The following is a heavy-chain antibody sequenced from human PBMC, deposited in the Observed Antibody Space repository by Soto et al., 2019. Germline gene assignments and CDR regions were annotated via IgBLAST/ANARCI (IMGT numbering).Heavy chain of an antibody. D-gene: IGHD3-9*01. CDR1: GFTFSTSA. CDR3: GKGNTGYRPYYFDY. J-gene: IGHJ4*02. V-gene: IGHV3-23*01. CDR2: ISGSGGST. Sequence: EVHLLESGGDLVQPGGSLRLSCVVSGFTFSTSAMSWVRQAPGEGLEWVSAISGSGGSTYYADSVKDRFTISRDNSKDPLFRPLNSLRAEDTAVYYCGKGNTGYRPYYFDYWGQGTQVTVSS.